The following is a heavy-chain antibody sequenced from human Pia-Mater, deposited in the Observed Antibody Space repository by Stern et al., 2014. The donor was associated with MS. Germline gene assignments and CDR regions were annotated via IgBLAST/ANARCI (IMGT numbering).Heavy chain of an antibody. Sequence: QVQLVQSGSELKKPGASVKGSCKASGYTFTRYTMNWLRQAPGQGLEWMGWINTNTGNPMYAQGFTGQFVFSLDTSVIPAYLHVSSLKSEDTPVYSFARGHRDYNSPPSFAYWGQGTLFPVSS. V-gene: IGHV7-4-1*02. CDR1: GYTFTRYT. D-gene: IGHD1-14*01. CDR3: ARGHRDYNSPPSFAY. CDR2: INTNTGNP. J-gene: IGHJ4*02.